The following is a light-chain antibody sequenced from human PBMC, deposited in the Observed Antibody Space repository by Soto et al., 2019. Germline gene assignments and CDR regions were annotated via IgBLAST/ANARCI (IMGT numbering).Light chain of an antibody. Sequence: EIVLTQSPGTLSLSPGERATLSCRASQSVSSTYIAWYQQKPGQAPRVLIYGASSRATGIPDRFSGSGSGTDFTLTISRLEPEDFAVYFCKQYGRSPPFTFGQGTKVEIK. V-gene: IGKV3-20*01. J-gene: IGKJ2*01. CDR2: GAS. CDR3: KQYGRSPPFT. CDR1: QSVSSTY.